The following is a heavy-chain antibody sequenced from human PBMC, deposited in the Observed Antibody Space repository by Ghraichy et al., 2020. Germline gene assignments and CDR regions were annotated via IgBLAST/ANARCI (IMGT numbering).Heavy chain of an antibody. CDR3: ARHGKYMVRGTYYFDY. V-gene: IGHV4-39*01. J-gene: IGHJ4*02. D-gene: IGHD3-10*01. CDR1: RGSISSSSYY. CDR2: IYYSGST. Sequence: SETLSLTCTVSRGSISSSSYYWGWIRQPPGKGLDWIGSIYYSGSTYYNTSLNSRVTISVDTSKNQFSLKLSSVTAADTAVYFCARHGKYMVRGTYYFDYWGQGTLVTVSS.